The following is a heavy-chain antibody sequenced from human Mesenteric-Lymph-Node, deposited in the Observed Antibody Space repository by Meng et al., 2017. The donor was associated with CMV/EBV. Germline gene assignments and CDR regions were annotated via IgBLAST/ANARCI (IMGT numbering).Heavy chain of an antibody. CDR2: MYYSGST. Sequence: SETLSLTCAVYGGSFSGYFWSWIRQPPGEGLEWIGYMYYSGSTNYNPSLKSRVTISADTSKNQFSLKLSSMTAADTAVYYCARERGDYYVSGNWFDPWGQGTLVTVSS. V-gene: IGHV4-59*01. CDR1: GGSFSGYF. D-gene: IGHD3-10*01. CDR3: ARERGDYYVSGNWFDP. J-gene: IGHJ5*02.